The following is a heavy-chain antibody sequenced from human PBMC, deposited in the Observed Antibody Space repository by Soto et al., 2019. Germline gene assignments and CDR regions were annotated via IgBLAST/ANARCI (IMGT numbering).Heavy chain of an antibody. J-gene: IGHJ6*02. V-gene: IGHV1-8*01. CDR1: GYTFTSYD. Sequence: ASVKVSCKASGYTFTSYDINWVRQATGQGLEWMGWMNPNSGNTGYAQKFQGRVTMTRNTSISTAYMELSSLRSEDTAVYYCARVITMVRGVYYYGMDVWGQGXTVTAP. CDR2: MNPNSGNT. CDR3: ARVITMVRGVYYYGMDV. D-gene: IGHD3-10*01.